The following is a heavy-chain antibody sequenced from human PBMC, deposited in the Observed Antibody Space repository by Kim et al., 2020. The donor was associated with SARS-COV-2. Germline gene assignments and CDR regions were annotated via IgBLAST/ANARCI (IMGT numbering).Heavy chain of an antibody. J-gene: IGHJ4*02. V-gene: IGHV3-20*03. Sequence: GRVTSSRDNAKNSLYLQMNSLRAEDTALYYCARGTVGYYYDSSGYYTFDYWGQGTLVTVSS. CDR3: ARGTVGYYYDSSGYYTFDY. D-gene: IGHD3-22*01.